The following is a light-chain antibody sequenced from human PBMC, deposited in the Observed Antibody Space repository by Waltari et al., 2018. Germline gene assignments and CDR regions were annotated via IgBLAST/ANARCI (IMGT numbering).Light chain of an antibody. CDR1: SSDVGGYNY. Sequence: QSALTQPASVSGSPGQSITISCTGTSSDVGGYNYVSWYQQHPGKAPKLMIYDVSKRPSGVSNRFSGSKSGNTASLTISGLQAEDEAVYYCSSYTSSSRVFGGGTKLTVL. CDR3: SSYTSSSRV. CDR2: DVS. J-gene: IGLJ3*02. V-gene: IGLV2-14*01.